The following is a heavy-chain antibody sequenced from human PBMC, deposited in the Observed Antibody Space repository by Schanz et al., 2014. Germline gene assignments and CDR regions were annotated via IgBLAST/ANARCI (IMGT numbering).Heavy chain of an antibody. V-gene: IGHV3-23*01. J-gene: IGHJ3*01. Sequence: EVQLLESGGGLVQPGGSLRLSCEASGFTFSSFAMSWVRQAPGKGLEWVSYIGGSGSDTYYADSVRGRFTISRDNSKKTLYLQMKRLSSEHKAVYYCTRDRGALINHNDAMDLWGQGKMVSVSS. CDR3: TRDRGALINHNDAMDL. CDR1: GFTFSSFA. D-gene: IGHD3-16*01. CDR2: IGGSGSDT.